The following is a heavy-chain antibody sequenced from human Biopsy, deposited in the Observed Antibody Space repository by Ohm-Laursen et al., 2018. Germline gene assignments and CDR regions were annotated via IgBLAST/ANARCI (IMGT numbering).Heavy chain of an antibody. J-gene: IGHJ5*02. CDR2: IYTSGIT. D-gene: IGHD5-24*01. V-gene: IGHV4-4*07. Sequence: SDTLSLTCSVSGGSISSYSWCWIRQPAGQGLEWIGQIYTSGITNYNPSLKSRVPMSIDKSTNKFSLRLSSVTAADVAAYDCARERDRRGWFDPWGQGTLVTVSS. CDR1: GGSISSYS. CDR3: ARERDRRGWFDP.